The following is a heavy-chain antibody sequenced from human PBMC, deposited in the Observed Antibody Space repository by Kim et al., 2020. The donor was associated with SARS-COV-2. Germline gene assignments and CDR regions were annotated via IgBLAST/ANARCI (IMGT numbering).Heavy chain of an antibody. D-gene: IGHD3-10*01. Sequence: KGRFTISRDNSKNTLYLQMKSLRAEDTAVYYCAKSSQYYGSGSPPHYFDYWGQGTLVTVSS. J-gene: IGHJ4*02. CDR3: AKSSQYYGSGSPPHYFDY. V-gene: IGHV3-23*01.